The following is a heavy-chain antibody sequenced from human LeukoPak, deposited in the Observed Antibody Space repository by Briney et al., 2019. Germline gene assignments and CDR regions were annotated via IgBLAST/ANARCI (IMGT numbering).Heavy chain of an antibody. CDR2: IYYSGST. D-gene: IGHD5-18*01. V-gene: IGHV4-59*01. CDR1: GGSISSYY. CDR3: ARGSTAMVWYYYGMDV. J-gene: IGHJ6*02. Sequence: SETLSLTCTVSGGSISSYYWSWIRQPPGKGLEWIGYIYYSGSTNYNPSLKSRVTISVDTSKNQFSLKLSSVTAADTAVYYCARGSTAMVWYYYGMDVWGQGTTVTVSS.